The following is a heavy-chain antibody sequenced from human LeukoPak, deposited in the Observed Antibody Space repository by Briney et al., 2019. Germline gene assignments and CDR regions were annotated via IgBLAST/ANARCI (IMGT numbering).Heavy chain of an antibody. Sequence: PGGSLRLSCAASGFTFDDYAMHWVRQAPGKGLEWVSGISWNSGSIGYADSVKGRFTISRDNAKNSLYLQMNSLRAEDTALYHCAKDRYSSSWYPSEDFDYWGQGTLVTVSS. CDR3: AKDRYSSSWYPSEDFDY. J-gene: IGHJ4*02. CDR2: ISWNSGSI. D-gene: IGHD6-13*01. V-gene: IGHV3-9*01. CDR1: GFTFDDYA.